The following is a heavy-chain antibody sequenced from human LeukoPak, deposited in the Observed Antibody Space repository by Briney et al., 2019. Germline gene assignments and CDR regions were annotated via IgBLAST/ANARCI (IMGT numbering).Heavy chain of an antibody. J-gene: IGHJ6*04. D-gene: IGHD2-21*01. CDR3: AIYFIAPTCGGSYYGIDV. CDR1: GFTFSSYA. CDR2: ISVGGDNT. Sequence: GGSLRLSCVASGFTFSSYAMSWVRQAPGKGLEWVSAISVGGDNTYYADSVKGRFTISRDNSKNTMYLQMNSLRDEDTATYHCAIYFIAPTCGGSYYGIDVWGKGTKVTVSS. V-gene: IGHV3-23*01.